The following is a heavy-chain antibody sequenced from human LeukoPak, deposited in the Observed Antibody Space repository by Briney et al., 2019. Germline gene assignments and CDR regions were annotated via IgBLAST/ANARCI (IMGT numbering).Heavy chain of an antibody. D-gene: IGHD5-18*01. CDR3: AQGRPGYSYRAFDH. CDR1: GFTFSNYA. Sequence: GGSLRLSCAASGFTFSNYAMSGVRQAPGKGLELFSVISGSGGSTNFADSVKGRFTSSRDNSKNTLYLQMHSLRVEDTAVYYCAQGRPGYSYRAFDHWGQGNLVTVSS. J-gene: IGHJ4*02. CDR2: ISGSGGST. V-gene: IGHV3-23*01.